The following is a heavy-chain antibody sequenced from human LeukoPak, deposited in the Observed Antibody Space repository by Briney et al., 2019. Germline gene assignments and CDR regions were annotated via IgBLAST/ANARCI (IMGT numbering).Heavy chain of an antibody. Sequence: PGGSLRLSCVASGFTFSNYYMNWVRQAPGKGLEWVGRIKSKTDGGTTDSAAPVKGRFTISRDDSKNTLYLQMNSLKTEDTAVYYCTIRLGYYGSWRYGMDVWGQGTTVTVSS. V-gene: IGHV3-15*01. CDR2: IKSKTDGGTT. D-gene: IGHD3-10*01. CDR1: GFTFSNYY. J-gene: IGHJ6*02. CDR3: TIRLGYYGSWRYGMDV.